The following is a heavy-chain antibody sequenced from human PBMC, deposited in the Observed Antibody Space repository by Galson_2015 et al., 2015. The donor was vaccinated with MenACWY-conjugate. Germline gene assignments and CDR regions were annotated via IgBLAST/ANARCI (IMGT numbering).Heavy chain of an antibody. CDR1: GFTFSDHF. CDR3: AKGRPQDGMDV. CDR2: ITGGGGNT. D-gene: IGHD6-6*01. V-gene: IGHV3-23*01. Sequence: SLRLSCAASGFTFSDHFIDWVRQAPGKGLEWVSVITGGGGNTYDADSVKGRFAISRDNSKNTLYLQMNRLRAEDTAVYYCAKGRPQDGMDVWGQGTTVTVSS. J-gene: IGHJ6*02.